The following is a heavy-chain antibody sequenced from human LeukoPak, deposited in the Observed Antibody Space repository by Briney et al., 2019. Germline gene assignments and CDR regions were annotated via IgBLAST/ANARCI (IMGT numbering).Heavy chain of an antibody. CDR3: AKDGYSSSQKYNWFDP. CDR1: GFTFSSYA. V-gene: IGHV3-23*01. J-gene: IGHJ5*02. Sequence: PGGSLRLSCAASGFTFSSYAMSWVRQAPGKGLEWVSAISGSGGSTYYADSVKGRFTISRDNSKNTLYLQMNSLRAEDTAVYYCAKDGYSSSQKYNWFDPWGQGTLVTVSS. D-gene: IGHD6-13*01. CDR2: ISGSGGST.